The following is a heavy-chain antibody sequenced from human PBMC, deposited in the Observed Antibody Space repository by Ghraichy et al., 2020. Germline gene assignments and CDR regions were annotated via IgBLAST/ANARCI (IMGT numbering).Heavy chain of an antibody. Sequence: VKVSCEASGGSLNNFAISWVRQAPGHGLEWVGRIVPIVGVTQYAQKFQGRVTFTADTITNTVHLEMSFLTSDDTATYFCARDYTVKEGVDGVSFESWGQGTLLSVSS. CDR2: IVPIVGVT. J-gene: IGHJ4*02. V-gene: IGHV1-69*10. CDR1: GGSLNNFA. D-gene: IGHD5/OR15-5a*01. CDR3: ARDYTVKEGVDGVSFES.